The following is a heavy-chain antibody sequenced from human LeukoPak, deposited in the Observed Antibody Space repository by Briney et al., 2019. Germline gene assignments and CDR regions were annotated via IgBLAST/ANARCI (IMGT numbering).Heavy chain of an antibody. J-gene: IGHJ6*02. CDR1: GGAISSYY. Sequence: SGTLSLTCTVSGGAISSYYWSWVRQPPGKGLERIGYIYYSRSTNYNPSLKSRVTISVDTSKNQSSLKLSSVTAADTAVYYCARVGAGYSGYDQHYGMDVWGQGTTVTVSS. CDR3: ARVGAGYSGYDQHYGMDV. V-gene: IGHV4-59*01. D-gene: IGHD5-12*01. CDR2: IYYSRST.